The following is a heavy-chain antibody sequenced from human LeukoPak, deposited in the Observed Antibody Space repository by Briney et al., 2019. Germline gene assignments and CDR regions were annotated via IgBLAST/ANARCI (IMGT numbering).Heavy chain of an antibody. CDR2: IKQDGSEK. CDR1: GFTFSNYW. Sequence: PGGSLRLSCVASGFTFSNYWMTWVRQAPGKGLEWVANIKQDGSEKYYVDSVKGRFTISRDNAKNPLYLQMNSLRAEDTAVYYCARECGSHSFDYWGQGTLVTVYS. D-gene: IGHD1-26*01. J-gene: IGHJ4*02. CDR3: ARECGSHSFDY. V-gene: IGHV3-7*01.